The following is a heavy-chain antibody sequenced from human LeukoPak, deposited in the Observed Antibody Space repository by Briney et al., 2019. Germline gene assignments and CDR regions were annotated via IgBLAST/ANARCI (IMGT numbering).Heavy chain of an antibody. V-gene: IGHV4-39*07. J-gene: IGHJ4*02. CDR2: IYYSGST. CDR3: ARLAAREFDY. D-gene: IGHD2-15*01. Sequence: SETLSLTCTVSGGSISSSNFYWGWIRQPPGKGLEWIGSIYYSGSTYYNPSLKSRVTISVDTSKNQFSLKLGSVTAADTAVYYCARLAAREFDYWGQGTLVTVSS. CDR1: GGSISSSNFY.